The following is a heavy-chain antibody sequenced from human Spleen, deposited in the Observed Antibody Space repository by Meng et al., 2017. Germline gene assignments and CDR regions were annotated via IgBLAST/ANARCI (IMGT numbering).Heavy chain of an antibody. CDR3: ARHAGSPDY. CDR2: IYSSGST. Sequence: QLKESGPGLGKPSETLSLTCSVSGGSISLSYWSWIRQPAGEGLEWIGRIYSSGSTNYNPSLKSRLTMSVDTSKNQFSMSLSSVTAADTAVYYCARHAGSPDYWGQGTLVTVSS. CDR1: GGSISLSY. J-gene: IGHJ4*02. D-gene: IGHD2-15*01. V-gene: IGHV4-4*07.